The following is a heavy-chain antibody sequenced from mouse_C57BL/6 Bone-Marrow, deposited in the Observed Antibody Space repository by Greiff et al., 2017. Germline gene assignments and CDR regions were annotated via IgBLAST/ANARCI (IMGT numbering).Heavy chain of an antibody. CDR3: ANSELFFFDY. CDR2: IYPRSGNT. CDR1: GYTFTSYG. V-gene: IGHV1-81*01. D-gene: IGHD3-3*01. Sequence: VKLMESGAELVRPGASVKLSCKASGYTFTSYGISWVKQRTGQGLEWIGEIYPRSGNTYYNEKFKGKATLTAYKSSSTAYMELRSLTSEDSAFYFCANSELFFFDYWGQGTTLTVSS. J-gene: IGHJ2*01.